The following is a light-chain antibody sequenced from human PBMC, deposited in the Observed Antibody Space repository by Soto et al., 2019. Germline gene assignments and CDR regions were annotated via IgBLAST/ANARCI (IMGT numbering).Light chain of an antibody. CDR1: QSFSSSF. CDR2: GAS. Sequence: EIVLTQSPGTLSLSPGERATLSCRASQSFSSSFLAWYQQKPGQAPRLLIYGASSRATGIPDRFSGSGSGTDVTLTINRLEPEDVAVYYCQQHGSSPFTFGPGTKVDIK. CDR3: QQHGSSPFT. V-gene: IGKV3-20*01. J-gene: IGKJ3*01.